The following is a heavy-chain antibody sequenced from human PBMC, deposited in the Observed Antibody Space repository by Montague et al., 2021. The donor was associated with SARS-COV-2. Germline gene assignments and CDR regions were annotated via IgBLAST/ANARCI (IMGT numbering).Heavy chain of an antibody. J-gene: IGHJ6*02. CDR1: GFTVSSYY. CDR3: ARDSMAYGMDV. D-gene: IGHD5-24*01. V-gene: IGHV3-53*01. CDR2: IYSGGST. Sequence: SLRLSCAASGFTVSSYYMSWVRQAPGKGLEWVSVIYSGGSTYYAYSVKGRFTISRDNSKNTLYLQMNSLRAEDTAVYYCARDSMAYGMDVWGQGTTVTVSS.